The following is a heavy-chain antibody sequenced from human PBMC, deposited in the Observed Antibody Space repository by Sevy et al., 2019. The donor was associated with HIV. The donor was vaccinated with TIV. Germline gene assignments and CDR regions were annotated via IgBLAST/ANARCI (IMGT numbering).Heavy chain of an antibody. CDR3: AATREYYYGNSGYFDY. V-gene: IGHV1-24*01. D-gene: IGHD3-22*01. Sequence: ASVKVSCRVSGYTLTKVSMHWVRQAPGKGLEWMGSFDPEDGKRIYAQKLQGRVTMSEDTSTDTAYMDLGSFRSDDTAVYYCAATREYYYGNSGYFDYWGQGTLVTVSS. CDR1: GYTLTKVS. J-gene: IGHJ4*02. CDR2: FDPEDGKR.